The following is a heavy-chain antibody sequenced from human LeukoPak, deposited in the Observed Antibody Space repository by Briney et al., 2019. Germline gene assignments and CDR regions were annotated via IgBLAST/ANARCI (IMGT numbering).Heavy chain of an antibody. CDR1: GYTFTSYG. J-gene: IGHJ3*02. CDR3: ARDLVVPAARGNDAFDI. Sequence: GASVTVSYKASGYTFTSYGISWVRQAPGQGLEWLGWISAYNGNTNYAQKLQGRVTMTTDTSTSTAYMELRSLRSDDTAVYYCARDLVVPAARGNDAFDIWGQGTMVTVSS. CDR2: ISAYNGNT. V-gene: IGHV1-18*01. D-gene: IGHD2-2*01.